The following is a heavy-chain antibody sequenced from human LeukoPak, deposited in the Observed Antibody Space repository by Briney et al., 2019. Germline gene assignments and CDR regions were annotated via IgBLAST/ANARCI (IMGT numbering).Heavy chain of an antibody. J-gene: IGHJ6*03. CDR1: GGSISSSSYY. D-gene: IGHD3-3*01. Sequence: KSSETLSLTCTVSGGSISSSSYYWGWIRQPPGKGLEWIGSIYYSGSTYYNPSLKSRVTISVDTSKNQFSPKLSSGTAADTAVYYCARGGGYYDFWSGYYFRDYYMDVWGKGTTVTVSS. V-gene: IGHV4-39*07. CDR2: IYYSGST. CDR3: ARGGGYYDFWSGYYFRDYYMDV.